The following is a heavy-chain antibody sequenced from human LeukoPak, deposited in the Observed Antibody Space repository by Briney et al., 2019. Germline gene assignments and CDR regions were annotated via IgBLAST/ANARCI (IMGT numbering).Heavy chain of an antibody. CDR3: ARGLAGWLEYYFDY. D-gene: IGHD6-19*01. CDR2: INHSGST. V-gene: IGHV4-34*01. J-gene: IGHJ4*02. Sequence: KSSETLSLTCAVSGGSISSGGYSWSWIRQPPGKGLEWIGEINHSGSTNYNPSLKSRVTISVDTSKNQFSLKLSSVTAADTAVYYCARGLAGWLEYYFDYWGQGTLVTVSS. CDR1: GGSISSGGYS.